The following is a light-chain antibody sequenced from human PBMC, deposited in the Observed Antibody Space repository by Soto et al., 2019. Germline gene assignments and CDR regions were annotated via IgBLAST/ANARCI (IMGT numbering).Light chain of an antibody. J-gene: IGLJ1*01. CDR1: SSDVGSYNL. Sequence: QSVLTQPASVSGSPGQSITISCTGTSSDVGSYNLVSWYQQHPGKAPKLMIYEGSKRPSGVSNRFSGSKSGNTASLTISGLQAEDEADYYCCSYAGSSNPVFGNGTKVTV. V-gene: IGLV2-23*01. CDR3: CSYAGSSNPV. CDR2: EGS.